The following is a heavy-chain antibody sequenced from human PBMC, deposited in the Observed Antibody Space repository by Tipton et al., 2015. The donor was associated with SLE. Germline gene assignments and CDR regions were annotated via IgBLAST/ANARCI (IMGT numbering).Heavy chain of an antibody. CDR2: IYYSGST. CDR1: GGSISSGDYY. D-gene: IGHD3-9*01. Sequence: LRLSCTVPGGSISSGDYYWSWIRQPPGKGLEWIGYIYYSGSTYYNPSLKSRVTISVDTSKNQFSLKLSSVTAAGTAVYYCARDLNHLWGRGTLVTVSS. J-gene: IGHJ2*01. V-gene: IGHV4-30-4*01. CDR3: ARDLNHL.